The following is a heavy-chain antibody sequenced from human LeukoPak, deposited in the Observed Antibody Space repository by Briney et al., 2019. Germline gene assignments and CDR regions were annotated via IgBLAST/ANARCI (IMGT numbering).Heavy chain of an antibody. V-gene: IGHV1-18*01. CDR2: ISAYNGNT. J-gene: IGHJ4*02. CDR3: ARDFYYDSSGYYFGLDQRGSSTFDY. CDR1: GYTFTSYG. Sequence: ASVKVSCKASGYTFTSYGISWVRQAPGQGLEWMGWISAYNGNTNYAQKLQGRVTMTTDTSASTAYMELRSLRSDDTAVYYCARDFYYDSSGYYFGLDQRGSSTFDYWGQGTLVTVSS. D-gene: IGHD3-22*01.